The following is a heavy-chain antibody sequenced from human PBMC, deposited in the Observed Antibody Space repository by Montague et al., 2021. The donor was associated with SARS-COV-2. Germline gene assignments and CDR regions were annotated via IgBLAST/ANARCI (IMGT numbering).Heavy chain of an antibody. D-gene: IGHD3-10*01. CDR1: GGSISSYY. Sequence: SETLSLTCTVSGGSISSYYWSWIRQPPGKGLEWIGYIYYSGSTNYNPSLKSRVTISVDTSKNQFSLKLSSVTAADTAVYYCARASITMVRGVTHWYFDLWGRGTLVTVSS. J-gene: IGHJ2*01. CDR2: IYYSGST. CDR3: ARASITMVRGVTHWYFDL. V-gene: IGHV4-59*13.